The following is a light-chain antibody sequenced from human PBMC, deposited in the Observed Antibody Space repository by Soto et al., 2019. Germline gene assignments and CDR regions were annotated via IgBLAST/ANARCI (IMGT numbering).Light chain of an antibody. CDR3: QQYNKWPLFT. J-gene: IGKJ3*01. CDR1: QSVSSN. Sequence: EVVMTQSPATLSVSPGERATLSCRASQSVSSNLAWYQLRPGQAPRLLIYGASTRATGIPARFSGSGSGTXXXXTXSSXQSEDFALYYCQQYNKWPLFTFGPGTRVDIK. V-gene: IGKV3-15*01. CDR2: GAS.